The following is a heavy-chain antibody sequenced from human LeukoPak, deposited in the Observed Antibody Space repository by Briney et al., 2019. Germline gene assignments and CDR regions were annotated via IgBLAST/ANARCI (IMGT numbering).Heavy chain of an antibody. J-gene: IGHJ4*02. Sequence: GGSLRLSCAASGFTFSNAWMSWVRQAPGKGLEWVSAISGSGGSTYYADSAKGRFTISRDNSKNTLYLQMNSLRAEDTAVYYCAKDRHGPVDYWGQGTLVTVSS. D-gene: IGHD3-10*01. CDR1: GFTFSNAW. V-gene: IGHV3-23*01. CDR3: AKDRHGPVDY. CDR2: ISGSGGST.